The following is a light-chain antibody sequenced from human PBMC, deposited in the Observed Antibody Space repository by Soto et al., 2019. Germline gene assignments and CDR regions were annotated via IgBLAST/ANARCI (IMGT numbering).Light chain of an antibody. CDR3: KQRRSWRT. CDR2: DAS. V-gene: IGKV3-11*01. CDR1: QRGSSN. Sequence: EIVMTQSPATLSVSPGDRATLSSRASQRGSSNLAWYQQNPGQAPRLLIYDASKGATGIPARVSVSGSGTNCAVTISSREPEEFAVYFCKQRRSWRTFGQGTKVDIK. J-gene: IGKJ1*01.